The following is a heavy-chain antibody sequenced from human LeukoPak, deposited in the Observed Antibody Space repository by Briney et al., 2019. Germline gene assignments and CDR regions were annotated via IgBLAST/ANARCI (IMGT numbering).Heavy chain of an antibody. CDR2: INNVGSET. CDR1: EFTFKVYS. D-gene: IGHD3-22*01. V-gene: IGHV3-23*01. Sequence: GGSLRLSCVASEFTFKVYSMHWVRQAPGKGLEWVSTINNVGSETYYADSVRGRFTTSRDNSKNTVYLQMNSLRAEDTAVYYCAKDPAHYYDSSGYYSYWGQGTLVTVSS. J-gene: IGHJ4*02. CDR3: AKDPAHYYDSSGYYSY.